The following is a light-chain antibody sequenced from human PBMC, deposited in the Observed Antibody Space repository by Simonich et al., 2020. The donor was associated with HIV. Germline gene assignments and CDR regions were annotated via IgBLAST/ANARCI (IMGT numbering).Light chain of an antibody. V-gene: IGKV3-11*01. J-gene: IGKJ3*01. Sequence: EIVMSQSPATLSVSPGERVTLSCRASQSVSRYLAWYQQKPGQAPRLLIYDASNRATGIPARFSGSGSGTDFTLTISSLEPEDFAVYYCQQRSNWPLFTFGPGTKVDIK. CDR3: QQRSNWPLFT. CDR2: DAS. CDR1: QSVSRY.